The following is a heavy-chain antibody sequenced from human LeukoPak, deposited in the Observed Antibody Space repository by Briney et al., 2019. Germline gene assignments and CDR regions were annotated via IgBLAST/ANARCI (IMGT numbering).Heavy chain of an antibody. CDR1: GGSFNDYY. CDR2: VNHRGYT. J-gene: IGHJ4*02. Sequence: SETLSLTCAVYGGSFNDYYWTWIRQPPGKGLEWIGEVNHRGYTNYNPSLESRVTISVDKSKKQFSLNLWSATAADTAVYYCARAWGPTGPPPNYWGRGALVTVSS. CDR3: ARAWGPTGPPPNY. V-gene: IGHV4-34*01. D-gene: IGHD3-16*01.